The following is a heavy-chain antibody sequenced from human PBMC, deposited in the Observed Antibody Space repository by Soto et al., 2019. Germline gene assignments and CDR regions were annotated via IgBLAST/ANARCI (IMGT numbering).Heavy chain of an antibody. D-gene: IGHD4-4*01. CDR1: EFTFSSYA. CDR3: VKPPVITASYYYYDMDV. V-gene: IGHV3-23*01. CDR2: ISGSGGGT. Sequence: GGSLRLSCAASEFTFSSYAMSWVRQAPGKGLEWVSGISGSGGGTYYADSVKGRFTISRDNSKNTVYLQMNSLRAEDTAVYYCVKPPVITASYYYYDMDVWGQGTTVTVSS. J-gene: IGHJ6*02.